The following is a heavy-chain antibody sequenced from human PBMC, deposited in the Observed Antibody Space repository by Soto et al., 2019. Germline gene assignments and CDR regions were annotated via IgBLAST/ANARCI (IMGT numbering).Heavy chain of an antibody. Sequence: QVHMQESGPGLVNPSEALSLTCAVSGDSIKTETWWSWLRQLPGTGLEWIGEIKHTGDANANPALRSRVSMSVDRTKNQFFLNLRSVSAADTAVYFCAREGRLHWFESWGQATLVTVSS. CDR1: GDSIKTETW. J-gene: IGHJ5*01. CDR2: IKHTGDA. V-gene: IGHV4-4*02. CDR3: AREGRLHWFES.